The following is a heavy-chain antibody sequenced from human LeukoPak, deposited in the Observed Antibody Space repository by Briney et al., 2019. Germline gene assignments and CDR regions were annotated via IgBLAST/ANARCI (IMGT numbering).Heavy chain of an antibody. Sequence: ASVRVSCKASGYTFIGYYLHWVRQAPGHGLEWMGWINPNTGDTNSAQTFQGRVTMTRDTSISTVYMDLSGLASDDTGVYYCVRGIDVVDYWGQGSLVTVSS. J-gene: IGHJ4*02. V-gene: IGHV1-2*02. CDR1: GYTFIGYY. CDR3: VRGIDVVDY. CDR2: INPNTGDT. D-gene: IGHD2-15*01.